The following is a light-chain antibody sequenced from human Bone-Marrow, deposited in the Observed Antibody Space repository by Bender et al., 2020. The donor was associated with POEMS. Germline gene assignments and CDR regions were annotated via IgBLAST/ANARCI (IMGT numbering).Light chain of an antibody. V-gene: IGLV1-40*01. Sequence: QSVLTQPPSVSVAPFHRFTISCTGSSSNTGSGYDINWYQHLPGTAPKLLIYGYNNRPSGVPDRFSGSKSGTSASLAITGLQAEDEGDYYCQSYDNSLGGWVFGGGTKLTVL. CDR1: SSNTGSGYD. CDR3: QSYDNSLGGWV. CDR2: GYN. J-gene: IGLJ3*02.